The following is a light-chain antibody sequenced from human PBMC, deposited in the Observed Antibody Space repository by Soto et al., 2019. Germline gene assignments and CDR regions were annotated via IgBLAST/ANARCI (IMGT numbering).Light chain of an antibody. CDR2: EVT. CDR1: SSDVGSYRF. V-gene: IGLV2-14*01. Sequence: QSVLTQPPSASGSPGQSVTISCTGTSSDVGSYRFVSWYQQHPGKAPKLIIYEVTNRPSGVSHRFSGSRSGNTASLTIYGLQPEDEADYYCSSYTSSSTLFGGGTKLTVL. J-gene: IGLJ2*01. CDR3: SSYTSSSTL.